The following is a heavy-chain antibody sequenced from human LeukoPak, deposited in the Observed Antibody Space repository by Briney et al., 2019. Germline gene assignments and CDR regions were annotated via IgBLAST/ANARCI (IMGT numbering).Heavy chain of an antibody. J-gene: IGHJ4*02. Sequence: ASVKVSCKASGYSFTSNYIHWVRQAPGQGLEWMGMIYPRDGSTSYAQRFQDRVTVTRDTSTSTVHMELSGLRSEDTAVYYCAKDQEGFDYWGQGTQVTVSS. V-gene: IGHV1-46*01. CDR1: GYSFTSNY. CDR2: IYPRDGST. CDR3: AKDQEGFDY.